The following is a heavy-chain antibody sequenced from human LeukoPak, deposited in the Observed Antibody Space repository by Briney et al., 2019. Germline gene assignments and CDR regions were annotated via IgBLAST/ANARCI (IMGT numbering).Heavy chain of an antibody. D-gene: IGHD3-9*01. CDR1: GFIFTYYY. V-gene: IGHV3-11*03. Sequence: GGSLRLSCAPSGFIFTYYYMICMRRAPGKGLEWVSYISSSSSYTNYADSVKGRFTISRVNDKNSLLLQLNSLRVEDTAVYYCARLGFDGSYNYFDLWCRGTVVTVS. CDR2: ISSSSSYT. J-gene: IGHJ2*01. CDR3: ARLGFDGSYNYFDL.